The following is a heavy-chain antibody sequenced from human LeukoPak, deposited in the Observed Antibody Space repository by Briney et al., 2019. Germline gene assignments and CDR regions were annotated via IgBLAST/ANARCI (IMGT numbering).Heavy chain of an antibody. J-gene: IGHJ5*02. V-gene: IGHV3-11*04. CDR3: ERVYYASWTGQPLSQHWLDP. D-gene: IGHD3-3*01. CDR2: IRSTGSST. Sequence: PGGSLRLSCTASGFTFRDYYMTWIRQAPGKGLEWVSYIRSTGSSTAYADSVKGRFAISRDNAKNSLYLQMNGLRVEDTTVYYCERVYYASWTGQPLSQHWLDPWGQGTLVTVSS. CDR1: GFTFRDYY.